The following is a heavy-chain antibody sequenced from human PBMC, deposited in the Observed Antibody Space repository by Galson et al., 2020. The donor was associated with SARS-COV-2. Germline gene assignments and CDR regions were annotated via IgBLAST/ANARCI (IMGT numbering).Heavy chain of an antibody. CDR1: GFTFSNCD. D-gene: IGHD3-16*01. V-gene: IGHV3-48*03. J-gene: IGHJ6*02. Sequence: GGSLRLTCAASGFTFSNCDMNWVRQAPGKGLEWVSYISTSGSTIYYADSVKGRFTISRDNAKNSLYLQMNSLRAEDTAVYYCARFVTMDVWGQGTPVTVSS. CDR3: ARFVTMDV. CDR2: ISTSGSTI.